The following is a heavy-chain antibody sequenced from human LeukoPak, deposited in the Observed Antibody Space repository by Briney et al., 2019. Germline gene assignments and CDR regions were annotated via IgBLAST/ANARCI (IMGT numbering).Heavy chain of an antibody. CDR1: GLTFSSYE. D-gene: IGHD2-15*01. V-gene: IGHV3-48*03. J-gene: IGHJ4*02. CDR2: ISSSGSTI. CDR3: ARGRRASPGYCSGGSCYEFDYYFDY. Sequence: GGSLRLSCAASGLTFSSYEMNWVRQAPGKGLEWASYISSSGSTIYYADSVKGRFTISRDNAKNSLYLQMNSLRAEDTAVYYCARGRRASPGYCSGGSCYEFDYYFDYWGQGTLVTVSS.